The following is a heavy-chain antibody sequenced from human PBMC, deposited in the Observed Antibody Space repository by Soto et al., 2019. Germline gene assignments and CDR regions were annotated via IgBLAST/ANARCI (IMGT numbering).Heavy chain of an antibody. J-gene: IGHJ4*02. CDR3: AKDSYFDWLPSTY. CDR1: GFTFSRYA. Sequence: EVQLLESGGGLVQPGGSLRLSCAASGFTFSRYAMSWVRQAPGKGLEWVSAISGSGGSTYYADSVKGRFTISRDNSKNTLYLQMNSLRAEDTAVYYCAKDSYFDWLPSTYWGQGTLVTVSS. V-gene: IGHV3-23*01. D-gene: IGHD3-9*01. CDR2: ISGSGGST.